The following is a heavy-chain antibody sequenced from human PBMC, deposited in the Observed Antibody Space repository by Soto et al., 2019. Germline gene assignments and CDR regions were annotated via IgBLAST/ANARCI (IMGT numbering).Heavy chain of an antibody. CDR2: ISSDGGKK. V-gene: IGHV3-33*01. CDR1: GFAFSRSD. CDR3: ARDSDDSSSYYPAY. Sequence: QVHLVEAGGGVVQPGRSVRLSCAVSGFAFSRSDMHWVRQAPGKGLEWVAIISSDGGKKYYTDSVKGRFTVSRDNSKSTLDMHMSGLRAEDTATYFCARDSDDSSSYYPAYWGQGTLVTVSS. J-gene: IGHJ4*02. D-gene: IGHD3-22*01.